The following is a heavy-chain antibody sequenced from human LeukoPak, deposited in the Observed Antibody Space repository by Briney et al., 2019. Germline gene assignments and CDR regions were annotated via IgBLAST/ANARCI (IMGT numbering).Heavy chain of an antibody. Sequence: GGSLRLSCAASGFTFSSYWMSWVRQAPGKGLEWVSNIKQAGSEKYYVDSVKGRFTISRDNAENSLYLQMNSLRAEDTAVYYCARARGFFDYWGQGTLVTVTS. J-gene: IGHJ4*02. V-gene: IGHV3-7*01. CDR3: ARARGFFDY. D-gene: IGHD3-10*01. CDR2: IKQAGSEK. CDR1: GFTFSSYW.